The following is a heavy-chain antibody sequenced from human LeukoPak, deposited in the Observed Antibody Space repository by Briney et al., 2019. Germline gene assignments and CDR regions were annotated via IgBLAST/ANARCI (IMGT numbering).Heavy chain of an antibody. CDR2: IRYDGSNK. J-gene: IGHJ6*03. CDR3: ARVRTFYYYYYMDV. CDR1: GFTFSSYG. V-gene: IGHV3-30*02. Sequence: GGSLRLSCAASGFTFSSYGMHWVRQAPGKGLEWVAFIRYDGSNKYYADSVKGRFTISRDNSKNTLYLQMNSLRAEDTAVYYCARVRTFYYYYYMDVWGKGTTVTVSS.